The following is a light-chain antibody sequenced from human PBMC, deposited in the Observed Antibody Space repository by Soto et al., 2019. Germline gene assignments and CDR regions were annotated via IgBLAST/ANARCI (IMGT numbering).Light chain of an antibody. V-gene: IGKV1-33*01. CDR3: QQYESLPLT. J-gene: IGKJ5*01. Sequence: QITQSPSSLSASLGCIVTITCQASQDISNYLNWYQQKPGKAPKLLIYDASNLETGVPSRFSGSGSGTGFTFTISSLQPEDFATYYCQQYESLPLTFGQGTRLEIK. CDR1: QDISNY. CDR2: DAS.